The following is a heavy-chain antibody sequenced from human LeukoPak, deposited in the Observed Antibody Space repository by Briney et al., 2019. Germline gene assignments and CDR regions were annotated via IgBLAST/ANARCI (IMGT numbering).Heavy chain of an antibody. V-gene: IGHV3-20*04. Sequence: GGSLRLSCAASGFTFDDYGMSWVRQAPGKGLEWVSGINWNGGSTGYADSVKGRFTISRDNAKNSLYLQMNSLRAEDTALYYCARGDRVDSSSWYNWFDPWGQGTLVTVSS. D-gene: IGHD6-13*01. CDR2: INWNGGST. CDR3: ARGDRVDSSSWYNWFDP. CDR1: GFTFDDYG. J-gene: IGHJ5*02.